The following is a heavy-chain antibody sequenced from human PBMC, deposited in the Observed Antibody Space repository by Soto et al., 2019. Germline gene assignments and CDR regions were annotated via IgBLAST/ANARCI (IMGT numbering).Heavy chain of an antibody. J-gene: IGHJ4*02. D-gene: IGHD4-17*01. Sequence: SETLSLTCTVSGDSMTRYYWSWIRQSPGKGLEWIGYIYYTGSTKYSPSLKSRVTISIDTSENQFSLKLTSVTAADTAMYYCAREMPDYQADYFDYWGQGSLVTVSS. CDR3: AREMPDYQADYFDY. CDR2: IYYTGST. CDR1: GDSMTRYY. V-gene: IGHV4-59*12.